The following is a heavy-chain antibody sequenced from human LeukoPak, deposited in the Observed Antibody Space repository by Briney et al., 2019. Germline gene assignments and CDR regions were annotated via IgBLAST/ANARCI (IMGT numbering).Heavy chain of an antibody. CDR1: GGSISSSSYY. J-gene: IGHJ1*01. CDR3: ARHGPALMAVAVYFQH. V-gene: IGHV4-39*01. CDR2: IYYSGST. Sequence: PSETLSLTCTVSGGSISSSSYYWGWIRQRPGKGLEWIGSIYYSGSTYYNPSLKSRVTISVDTSKNQFSLKLSSVTAADTAVYYCARHGPALMAVAVYFQHWGQGTLVTVSS. D-gene: IGHD2-8*01.